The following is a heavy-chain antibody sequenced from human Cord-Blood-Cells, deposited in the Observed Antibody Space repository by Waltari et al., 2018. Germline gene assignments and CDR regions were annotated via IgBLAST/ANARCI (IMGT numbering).Heavy chain of an antibody. J-gene: IGHJ6*02. V-gene: IGHV1-3*01. CDR3: ARDQGVGDYYYYYGMDV. D-gene: IGHD4-17*01. Sequence: QVQLVQSGAEVKKPGASVKVSCKASGYTFTSYAMHWVRQAPGQRFEWMGWVNAGNGNTKYSQKFQGRVSITRDTSASTAYMELSSLRSEDTAGYYSARDQGVGDYYYYYGMDVWGQGTTVTVSS. CDR1: GYTFTSYA. CDR2: VNAGNGNT.